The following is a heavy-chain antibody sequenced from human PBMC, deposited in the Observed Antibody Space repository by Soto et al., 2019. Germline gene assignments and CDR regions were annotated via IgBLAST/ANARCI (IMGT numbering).Heavy chain of an antibody. CDR1: GGSIRSGGYY. CDR3: ARAEAAGWFDP. CDR2: IYYSGTT. J-gene: IGHJ5*02. Sequence: QVQLQESGPGLVKPSQTLSLTCTVSGGSIRSGGYYWSWIRQHPGKGLEWIGYIYYSGTTYYNPSLQSRVSISVDTSTNQFPLILSSVTAADTSVYYCARAEAAGWFDPWGQGTLVTVSS. V-gene: IGHV4-31*03.